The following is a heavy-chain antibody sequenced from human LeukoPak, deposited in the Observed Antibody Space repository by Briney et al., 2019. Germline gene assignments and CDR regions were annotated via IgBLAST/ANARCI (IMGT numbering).Heavy chain of an antibody. Sequence: SETLSLTCTVSGGSISSSSYYWGWIRQPPGKGLEWIGSIYYSGSTYYNPSLKSRVTISVDTSKNQFSLKLSSVTAADTAVYYCARDYGDSTVDYWGQGTLVTVSS. J-gene: IGHJ4*02. V-gene: IGHV4-39*01. CDR1: GGSISSSSYY. CDR3: ARDYGDSTVDY. CDR2: IYYSGST. D-gene: IGHD4-17*01.